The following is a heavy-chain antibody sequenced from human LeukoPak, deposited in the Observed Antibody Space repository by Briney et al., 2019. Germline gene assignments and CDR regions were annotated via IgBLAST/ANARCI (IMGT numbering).Heavy chain of an antibody. V-gene: IGHV1-8*03. CDR3: ARVFRYSGSYGDAFDI. CDR2: MNPNSGNT. J-gene: IGHJ3*02. CDR1: GYTFTSYD. D-gene: IGHD1-26*01. Sequence: ASVKVSCKASGYTFTSYDINWVRQATGQGLEWMGWMNPNSGNTGYAQKFQGRVTITRNTSISTAYMELSSLRSEDTAVYYCARVFRYSGSYGDAFDIWGQGTMVTVSS.